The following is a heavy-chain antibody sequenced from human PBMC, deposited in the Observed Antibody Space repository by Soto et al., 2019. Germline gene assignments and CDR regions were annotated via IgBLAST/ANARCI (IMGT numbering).Heavy chain of an antibody. J-gene: IGHJ5*02. CDR1: GYTFTSYG. V-gene: IGHV1-18*01. Sequence: ASVKVSCKASGYTFTSYGISWVRQAPGQGLEWMGWISAYNGNTNYAQKLQGRVTMTTDTSTSTAYMELRSLRSDDTAVYYCARHPVLLWFGELFPKERHGNKWFDPWGQGTLVTVSS. CDR3: ARHPVLLWFGELFPKERHGNKWFDP. CDR2: ISAYNGNT. D-gene: IGHD3-10*01.